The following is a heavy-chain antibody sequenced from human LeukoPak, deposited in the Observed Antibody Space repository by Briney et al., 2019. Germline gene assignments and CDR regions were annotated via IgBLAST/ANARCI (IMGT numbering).Heavy chain of an antibody. V-gene: IGHV3-49*04. CDR2: IRSKAYGGTT. CDR3: TRDQRYCSGGSCSYANWFDP. D-gene: IGHD2-15*01. CDR1: GFTFGDYA. Sequence: GGSLRLSCTASGFTFGDYAMSWVRQAPGKGLEWVGFIRSKAYGGTTEYAASVKGRFTISRDDSKSIAYLQMNSLKTEDTAVYYCTRDQRYCSGGSCSYANWFDPWGKGTLVTVSS. J-gene: IGHJ5*02.